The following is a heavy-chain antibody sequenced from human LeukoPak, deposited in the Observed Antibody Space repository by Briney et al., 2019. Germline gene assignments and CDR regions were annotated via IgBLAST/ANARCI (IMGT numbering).Heavy chain of an antibody. J-gene: IGHJ4*02. CDR3: ARGSGPGVPFDY. D-gene: IGHD2-15*01. CDR2: IYYSGST. Sequence: PETLSLTCIVSGGSVSSGSYYWSWIRQPPGKGLEWIGYIYYSGSTNYNPSLKSRVTISVDTSKNQFSLKLSSVTAADTAVYHSARGSGPGVPFDYWGQGTLVTVSS. V-gene: IGHV4-61*01. CDR1: GGSVSSGSYY.